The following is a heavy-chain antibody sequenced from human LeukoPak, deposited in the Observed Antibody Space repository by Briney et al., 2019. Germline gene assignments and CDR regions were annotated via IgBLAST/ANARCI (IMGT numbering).Heavy chain of an antibody. CDR2: IKPDGSEK. V-gene: IGHV3-7*01. CDR3: AKGQWGATNAFDI. CDR1: GLTFSGYW. Sequence: GGSLRLSCAASGLTFSGYWMSGVRQAPGKRLEGVANIKPDGSEKHHADSVKGRFTISRDNAKNSLYLQMDILRAEDTAVYYCAKGQWGATNAFDIWGQGTLVTVSS. D-gene: IGHD6-19*01. J-gene: IGHJ3*02.